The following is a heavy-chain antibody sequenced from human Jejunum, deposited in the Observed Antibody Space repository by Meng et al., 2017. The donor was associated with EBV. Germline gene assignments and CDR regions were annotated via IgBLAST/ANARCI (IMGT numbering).Heavy chain of an antibody. CDR3: ARQGPSGRTFDY. D-gene: IGHD1-26*01. CDR2: YYNSGST. CDR1: GGSISSSSYY. Sequence: QLHLKEASQGLVKPSETRSLTCTVSGGSISSSSYYWGWIRQPPGKGLEWIGTYYNSGSTYYNPSLKSRVTISVDTSKNQFSLKLISVTAADTAAYYCARQGPSGRTFDYWGQGTLVTVSS. J-gene: IGHJ4*02. V-gene: IGHV4-39*01.